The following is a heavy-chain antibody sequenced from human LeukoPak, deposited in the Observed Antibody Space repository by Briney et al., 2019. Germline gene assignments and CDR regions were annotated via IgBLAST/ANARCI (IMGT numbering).Heavy chain of an antibody. CDR2: ISAYNGNT. J-gene: IGHJ6*02. CDR1: GYTFTSYG. CDR3: ARGRGFKTGYSSSWYPELYYYGMDV. Sequence: ASVKVSCKASGYTFTSYGISWVRQAPGQGLEWMGWISAYNGNTNYAQKLQGRVTMTTDTSTSTAYMELRSLRSDDTAVYYCARGRGFKTGYSSSWYPELYYYGMDVWGQGTTVTVSS. V-gene: IGHV1-18*01. D-gene: IGHD6-13*01.